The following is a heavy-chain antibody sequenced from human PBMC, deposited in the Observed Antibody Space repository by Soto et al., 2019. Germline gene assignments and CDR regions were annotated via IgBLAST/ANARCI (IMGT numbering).Heavy chain of an antibody. J-gene: IGHJ4*02. V-gene: IGHV1-2*02. CDR2: INPNSGGT. CDR3: ASRDDGYCSGGSCYSLDY. CDR1: GYTFTGCY. Sequence: ASVKVSCKASGYTFTGCYMHWVRQAPGQGLEWMGWINPNSGGTNYAQKFQGRVTMTRDTSISTAYMELSRLRSDDTAVYYCASRDDGYCSGGSCYSLDYWGQGTLVTVSS. D-gene: IGHD2-15*01.